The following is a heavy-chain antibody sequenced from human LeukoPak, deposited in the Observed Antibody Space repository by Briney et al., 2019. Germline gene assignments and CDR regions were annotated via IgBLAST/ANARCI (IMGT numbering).Heavy chain of an antibody. CDR2: IKSDGKT. V-gene: IGHV3-74*01. CDR1: GFTFSRYW. CDR3: ARAPSEVGGYYPEYFRH. D-gene: IGHD3-22*01. Sequence: GGSLRLSCEAYGFTFSRYWMHWVSQAPGKGLVWVSRIKSDGKTNYADSVKGRFTISRDNAKNTVSLQMDSLRAEDTGVYYCARAPSEVGGYYPEYFRHWGQGTLVTVSS. J-gene: IGHJ1*01.